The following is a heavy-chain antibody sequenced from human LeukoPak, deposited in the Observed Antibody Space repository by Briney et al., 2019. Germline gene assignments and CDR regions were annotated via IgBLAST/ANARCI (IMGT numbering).Heavy chain of an antibody. Sequence: PWETLSLTCTVSGGSISSYYWSWIRQPPGKGLEWIGYIYYCGSTNYNPSLKSRVTISVDTSKNQFSLKLSSVTAADTAVYYCARMDITFFDYWGQGTLVTVSS. D-gene: IGHD2-2*03. CDR1: GGSISSYY. J-gene: IGHJ4*02. CDR3: ARMDITFFDY. V-gene: IGHV4-59*01. CDR2: IYYCGST.